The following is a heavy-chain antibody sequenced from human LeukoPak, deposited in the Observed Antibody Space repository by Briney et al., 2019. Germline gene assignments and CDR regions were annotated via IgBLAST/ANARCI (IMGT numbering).Heavy chain of an antibody. D-gene: IGHD1-26*01. Sequence: GASVKVSCKASGYTFTGYYMHWVRQAPGQGLEWMGWINPNSGGTNYAQKFQGRVTMTRDTSISTAYKELSSLRSEDTAVYYCARVQSTGSYNDAFDIWGQGTMVTVSS. CDR3: ARVQSTGSYNDAFDI. CDR2: INPNSGGT. V-gene: IGHV1-2*02. CDR1: GYTFTGYY. J-gene: IGHJ3*02.